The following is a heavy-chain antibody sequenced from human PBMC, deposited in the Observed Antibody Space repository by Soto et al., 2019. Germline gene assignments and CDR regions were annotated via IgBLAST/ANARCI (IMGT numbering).Heavy chain of an antibody. Sequence: QVQLVESGGGVVQPGRSLRLSCAASGFTFSSYGMHWVRQAPGKGLEWVAVIPYDGSNKYYADSVKGRFTISRDNSTNTLYLQMNSLRAEDTAVYYCAKASNYYDSSGFVYYYYGMDVWGQGTTVTVSS. D-gene: IGHD3-22*01. CDR2: IPYDGSNK. CDR1: GFTFSSYG. J-gene: IGHJ6*02. CDR3: AKASNYYDSSGFVYYYYGMDV. V-gene: IGHV3-30*18.